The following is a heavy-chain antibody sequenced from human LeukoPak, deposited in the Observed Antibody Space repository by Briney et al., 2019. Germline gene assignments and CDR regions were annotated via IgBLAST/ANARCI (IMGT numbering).Heavy chain of an antibody. CDR3: ARDLGLHYGDNWFDP. CDR1: GFTFDDYA. Sequence: GGSLRLSCAASGFTFDDYAMHWVRQAPGKGLEWVSGINWNGGSTGYADSVKGRFTISRDNAKNSLYLQMNSLRAEDTALYYCARDLGLHYGDNWFDPWGQGTLVTVSS. V-gene: IGHV3-20*04. J-gene: IGHJ5*02. CDR2: INWNGGST. D-gene: IGHD4-17*01.